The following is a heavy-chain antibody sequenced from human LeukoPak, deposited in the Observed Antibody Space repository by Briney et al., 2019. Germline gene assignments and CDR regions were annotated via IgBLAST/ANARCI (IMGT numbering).Heavy chain of an antibody. CDR2: LWKDGSNE. J-gene: IGHJ6*03. D-gene: IGHD4-17*01. CDR3: AKGMTTGPRSVYHYMDV. CDR1: GLTFRNYG. Sequence: GGSLRLSCVASGLTFRNYGRPGVRQAPGKGLEWLSLLWKDGSNEYYADSVKGRFTISRDNSKNTLYLQMNSLRAEDTAVYYCAKGMTTGPRSVYHYMDVWGKGTTVTVSS. V-gene: IGHV3-33*06.